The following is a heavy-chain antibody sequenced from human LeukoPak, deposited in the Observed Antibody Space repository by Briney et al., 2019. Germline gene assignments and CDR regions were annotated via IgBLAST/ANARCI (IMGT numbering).Heavy chain of an antibody. CDR2: ITDSGNMR. D-gene: IGHD6-13*01. CDR3: AKELYSSSPMGALDY. V-gene: IGHV3-11*01. CDR1: GFTFSDYY. J-gene: IGHJ4*02. Sequence: PGGSLRLSCAASGFTFSDYYMSWVRQAPGKGLEWLSYITDSGNMRYYADSVKGRFTISRDNANDSLYLQMNSLRAEDTAVYYCAKELYSSSPMGALDYWGQGTLVTVSS.